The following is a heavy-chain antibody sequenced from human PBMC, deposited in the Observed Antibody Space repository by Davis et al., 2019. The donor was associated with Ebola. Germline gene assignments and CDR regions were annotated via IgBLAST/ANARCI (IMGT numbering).Heavy chain of an antibody. Sequence: MPSETLSLTCTVSGGSISGYHWNWIRQPPGKGLEWIGYIYYSGSTNYNPSLKSRVTISVDTSKNQFSLKLSSVTAADTAVYYCARVDITLGMDVWGQGTTVTVSS. CDR3: ARVDITLGMDV. J-gene: IGHJ6*02. V-gene: IGHV4-59*08. CDR1: GGSISGYH. CDR2: IYYSGST. D-gene: IGHD2/OR15-2a*01.